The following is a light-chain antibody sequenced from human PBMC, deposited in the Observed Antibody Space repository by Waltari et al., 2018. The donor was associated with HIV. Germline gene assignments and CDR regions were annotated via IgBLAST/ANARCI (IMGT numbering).Light chain of an antibody. Sequence: SFDLTQPVSLLVTLGRTARMTCGGDDIGNKNVHWYHQRPGQAPMLVIYRDTNRPSGVLERISASNSDNTATLTITRVQAGDEGHYYCQVWDSCAVVFGGGTELTVL. J-gene: IGLJ2*01. CDR1: DIGNKN. CDR3: QVWDSCAVV. CDR2: RDT. V-gene: IGLV3-9*01.